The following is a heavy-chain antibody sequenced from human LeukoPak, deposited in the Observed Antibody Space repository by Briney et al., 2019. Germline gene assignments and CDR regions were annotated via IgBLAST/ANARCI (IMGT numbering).Heavy chain of an antibody. Sequence: SETLSLTCAVYGGSFSGYYWSWIRQPPGKGLEWIGEITHSGSTNYNPSLKSRVTISVDTSKNQFSLKLSSVTAADTAVYYCARAGDSSGYYYPDYWGQGTLVTVSS. J-gene: IGHJ4*02. V-gene: IGHV4-34*01. CDR2: ITHSGST. D-gene: IGHD3-22*01. CDR1: GGSFSGYY. CDR3: ARAGDSSGYYYPDY.